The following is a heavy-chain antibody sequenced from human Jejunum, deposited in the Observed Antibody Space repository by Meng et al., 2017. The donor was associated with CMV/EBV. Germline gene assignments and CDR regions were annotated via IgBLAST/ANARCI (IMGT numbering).Heavy chain of an antibody. J-gene: IGHJ6*02. CDR2: ISSSSSYI. Sequence: WVRQAPGKGLEWVSSISSSSSYIYYADSVKGRFTISRDNAKNSLYLQMNSLRAEDTAVYYCARERVGGYDYYGGLDGGDYYYGMDVWGQGTTVTVSS. D-gene: IGHD5-12*01. V-gene: IGHV3-21*01. CDR3: ARERVGGYDYYGGLDGGDYYYGMDV.